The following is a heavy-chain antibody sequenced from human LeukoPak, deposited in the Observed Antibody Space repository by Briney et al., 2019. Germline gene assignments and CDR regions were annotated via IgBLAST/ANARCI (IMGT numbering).Heavy chain of an antibody. CDR3: AKDQGYYYDSSGYPDY. CDR1: GFMFSNYG. CDR2: ISSFGT. Sequence: GGSLRLSCVASGFMFSNYGMTWVRQAPGKGLEWVATISSFGTDYADSVKGRFTISRDNSKNTLYLQMNSLRAEDTAVYYCAKDQGYYYDSSGYPDYWGQGTLVTVSS. J-gene: IGHJ4*02. V-gene: IGHV3-23*01. D-gene: IGHD3-22*01.